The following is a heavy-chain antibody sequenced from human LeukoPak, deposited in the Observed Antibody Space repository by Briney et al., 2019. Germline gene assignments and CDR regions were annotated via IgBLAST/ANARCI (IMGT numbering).Heavy chain of an antibody. J-gene: IGHJ4*02. CDR3: ARQSGYSYYFDY. CDR1: GYSFNNYW. V-gene: IGHV5-51*01. CDR2: IYPGDSGT. D-gene: IGHD5-18*01. Sequence: GESLKISCKGSGYSFNNYWIGWVRQMPGKGLEWMGSIYPGDSGTRYSPSFQGQVTISADKSISTAYLQWSSLKASDTAMYYCARQSGYSYYFDYWGQGTLVTVSS.